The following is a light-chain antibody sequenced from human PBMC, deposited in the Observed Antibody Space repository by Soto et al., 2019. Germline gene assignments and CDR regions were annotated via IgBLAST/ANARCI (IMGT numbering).Light chain of an antibody. CDR2: AAS. CDR3: QQSDRFPYT. J-gene: IGKJ2*01. V-gene: IGKV3-20*01. CDR1: QSISSNF. Sequence: EIVLTQSPGTLSLSAGERATLSCRASQSISSNFLAWYQHKPGQAPRLLIYAASSRAAGIPDRFSGSGSGTDFTLTISGLEPEESAVYYCQQSDRFPYTFGQGTKLEIK.